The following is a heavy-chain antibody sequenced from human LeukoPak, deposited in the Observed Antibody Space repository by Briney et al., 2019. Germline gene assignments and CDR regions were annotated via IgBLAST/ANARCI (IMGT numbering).Heavy chain of an antibody. Sequence: ASVKVSCKVSGYTLTELSMHWVRQAPGKGLEWMGGFDPEDGETIYAQKFQGRVTMTEDTSTDTAYMELSSLRSEDTAVYYCATVRERKRGYSGDVFNIWGQGTVVTVSS. J-gene: IGHJ3*02. D-gene: IGHD5-12*01. V-gene: IGHV1-24*01. CDR3: ATVRERKRGYSGDVFNI. CDR1: GYTLTELS. CDR2: FDPEDGET.